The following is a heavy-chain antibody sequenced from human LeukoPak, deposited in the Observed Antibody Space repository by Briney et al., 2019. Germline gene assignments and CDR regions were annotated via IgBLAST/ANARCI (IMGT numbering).Heavy chain of an antibody. D-gene: IGHD3-9*01. CDR2: IFYSGST. CDR1: GASINSDTSY. J-gene: IGHJ1*01. Sequence: SETPSLTCTVSGASINSDTSYWAWIRQPPGKGLEWVGNIFYSGSTSYKPSLKSRVTISVDTSKNQFSLKLSSVTAADTAVYYCARSSLEYYDILTGFHEWGQGTLVTVSS. V-gene: IGHV4-39*07. CDR3: ARSSLEYYDILTGFHE.